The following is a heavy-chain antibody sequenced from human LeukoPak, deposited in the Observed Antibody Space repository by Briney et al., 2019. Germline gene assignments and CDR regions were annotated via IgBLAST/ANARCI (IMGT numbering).Heavy chain of an antibody. CDR1: GFTFSSHR. D-gene: IGHD3-16*01. CDR2: ISNSRIYI. J-gene: IGHJ4*02. CDR3: ARAMGETIIEDFDY. Sequence: GVSLTLPCPPSGFTFSSHRMNWVRQAPGTPMEWASSISNSRIYIDYADSVKGRFTISRDKDKNSLYLQMNSLSAEDTDVYYCARAMGETIIEDFDYWGQGTLVTVSS. V-gene: IGHV3-21*01.